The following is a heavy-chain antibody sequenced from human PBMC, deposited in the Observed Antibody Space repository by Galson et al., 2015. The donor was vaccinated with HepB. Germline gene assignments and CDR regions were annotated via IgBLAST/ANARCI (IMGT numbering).Heavy chain of an antibody. Sequence: ETLSLTCTVSDDSITRRDSSWAWVRQPPGKGPEWIGGLFYSGSAYYNPSLQSRVTMSLDTSKNQIVLQLTSATAADTAVYFCAREKDSPFGDTYYFDSWGQGTLVTVSS. CDR1: DDSITRRDSS. J-gene: IGHJ4*02. CDR3: AREKDSPFGDTYYFDS. D-gene: IGHD3-10*01. CDR2: LFYSGSA. V-gene: IGHV4-39*06.